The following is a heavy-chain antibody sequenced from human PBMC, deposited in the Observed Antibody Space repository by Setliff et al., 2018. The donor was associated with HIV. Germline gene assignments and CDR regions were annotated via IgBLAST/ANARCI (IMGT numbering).Heavy chain of an antibody. D-gene: IGHD1-26*01. V-gene: IGHV4-4*07. Sequence: PSETLSLTCTVSGDSISSYYWSWIRQTAGKGLEWIGRIYTSGTTNYNPSLKSRVTISVDTSKNHFSLKLSSVTAADTAVYYCARGMGGSQVGGDAFDIWGQGTTVTVSS. J-gene: IGHJ3*02. CDR2: IYTSGTT. CDR3: ARGMGGSQVGGDAFDI. CDR1: GDSISSYY.